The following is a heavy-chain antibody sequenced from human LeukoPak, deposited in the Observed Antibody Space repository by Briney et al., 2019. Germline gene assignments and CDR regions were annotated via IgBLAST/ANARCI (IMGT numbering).Heavy chain of an antibody. CDR3: ARSPYSGTYGV. CDR2: IYYSGST. J-gene: IGHJ4*02. D-gene: IGHD1-26*01. V-gene: IGHV4-59*01. Sequence: SETLSLTCIVSGGSISSYYWSWIRQPLGKGLEWIGNIYYSGSTNYNPSLKSRVTISVDTSKNQFSLNLSSVTAADTAVYYCARSPYSGTYGVWGQGTLVTVSS. CDR1: GGSISSYY.